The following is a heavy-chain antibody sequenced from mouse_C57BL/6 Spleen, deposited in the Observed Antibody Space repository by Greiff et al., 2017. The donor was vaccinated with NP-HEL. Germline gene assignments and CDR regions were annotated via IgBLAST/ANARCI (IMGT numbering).Heavy chain of an antibody. J-gene: IGHJ2*01. CDR1: GFTFSDYG. V-gene: IGHV5-17*01. Sequence: EVKLVESGGGLVKPGGSLKLSCAASGFTFSDYGMHWVRQAPEKGLEWVAYISSGSSTIYYADTVKGRFTISRDNAKNTLFLQMTSLRSEDTAMYYCARKSHFDYWGQGTTLTVSS. CDR3: ARKSHFDY. CDR2: ISSGSSTI.